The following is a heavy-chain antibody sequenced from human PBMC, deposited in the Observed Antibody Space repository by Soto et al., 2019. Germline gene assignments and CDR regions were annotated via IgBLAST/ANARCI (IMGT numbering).Heavy chain of an antibody. Sequence: GGSLRLSCAASGFTFSSYAMSWVRQAPGKGLEWVSAISGSGGSTYYADSVKGRFTISRDNSKNTLYLQMNSLRAEDTAVYYCAKTSIRGYSGYDNYYYYYYMDVWGKGTTVTVSS. V-gene: IGHV3-23*01. CDR1: GFTFSSYA. CDR2: ISGSGGST. D-gene: IGHD5-12*01. CDR3: AKTSIRGYSGYDNYYYYYYMDV. J-gene: IGHJ6*03.